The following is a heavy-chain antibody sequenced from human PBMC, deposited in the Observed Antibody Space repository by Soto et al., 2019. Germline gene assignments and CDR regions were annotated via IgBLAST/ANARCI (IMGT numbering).Heavy chain of an antibody. CDR2: INDSGVNT. Sequence: HPGGSLRLSCEASGFTFSKYDMNWVRQAPGKGLEWVLSINDSGVNTYYADSVKGRFTISRDNSKNTLYLQMNSLRAEDTAIYYCAKDPTGAGWYFDLWGRGTLVTVSS. CDR1: GFTFSKYD. J-gene: IGHJ2*01. D-gene: IGHD3-10*01. V-gene: IGHV3-23*01. CDR3: AKDPTGAGWYFDL.